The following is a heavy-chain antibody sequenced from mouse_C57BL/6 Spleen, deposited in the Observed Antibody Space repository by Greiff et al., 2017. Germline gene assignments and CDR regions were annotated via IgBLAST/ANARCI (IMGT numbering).Heavy chain of an antibody. Sequence: DVQLVESGPGLVKPSQSLSLTCSVTGYSITSGYYWNWIRQFPGNKLEWMGYISYDGSNNYNPSLKNRISITRDTSKYQFFLKLNSVTTEDTATYYCARAAQVTDYAMDYWGQGTSVTVSS. D-gene: IGHD3-2*02. CDR1: GYSITSGYY. J-gene: IGHJ4*01. CDR2: ISYDGSN. CDR3: ARAAQVTDYAMDY. V-gene: IGHV3-6*01.